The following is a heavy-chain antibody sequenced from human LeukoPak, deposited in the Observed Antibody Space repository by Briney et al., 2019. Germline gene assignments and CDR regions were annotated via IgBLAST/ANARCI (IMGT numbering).Heavy chain of an antibody. CDR3: SRYDYGDYGLPYMDV. J-gene: IGHJ6*03. D-gene: IGHD4-17*01. CDR2: IRSKAYGGTT. CDR1: GFTFGDYA. Sequence: GGSLRLSCTASGFTFGDYAMSWFRQAPGKGLEWVGFIRSKAYGGTTEYAASVKGRFTIPRDDFKSIAYLQMNSLKTEDTAVYYCSRYDYGDYGLPYMDVWGKGTTVTVSS. V-gene: IGHV3-49*03.